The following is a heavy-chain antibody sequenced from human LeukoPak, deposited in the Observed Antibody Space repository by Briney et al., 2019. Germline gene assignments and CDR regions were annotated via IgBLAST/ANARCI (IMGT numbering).Heavy chain of an antibody. CDR2: ISCSGGST. J-gene: IGHJ5*02. V-gene: IGHV3-23*01. CDR1: GFTFSSYA. CDR3: AKEIEGYSYVDWFDP. D-gene: IGHD5-18*01. Sequence: PGGSLRLSCAASGFTFSSYAMSWVRQAPGKGLEWVSAISCSGGSTYYADSVKGRFTISRDNSKNTLYQQMNSLRAEDTAVYYCAKEIEGYSYVDWFDPWGQGTLVTVSS.